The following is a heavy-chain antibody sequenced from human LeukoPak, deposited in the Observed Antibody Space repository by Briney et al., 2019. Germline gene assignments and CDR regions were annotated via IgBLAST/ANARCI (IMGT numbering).Heavy chain of an antibody. Sequence: GRSLRLSCAASGFTFSSYAMHWVRQAPGKGLEWVAVISYDGSNKYYADSVKGRFTISRDNSKNTLYLQMNSLRAEDTAVYYCAREGVDIVVVPAAVTGFDYWGQGTLVTVSS. J-gene: IGHJ4*02. V-gene: IGHV3-30-3*01. CDR2: ISYDGSNK. CDR1: GFTFSSYA. CDR3: AREGVDIVVVPAAVTGFDY. D-gene: IGHD2-2*01.